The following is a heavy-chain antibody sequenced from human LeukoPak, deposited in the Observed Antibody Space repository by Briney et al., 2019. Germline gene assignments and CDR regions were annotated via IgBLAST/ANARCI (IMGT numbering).Heavy chain of an antibody. J-gene: IGHJ5*02. CDR2: IYTSGST. CDR3: ARDRYCSSTSYFFDP. Sequence: PSETLSLTCTVSGGSISSGSYYWSWIRQPAGKGLEWIGRIYTSGSTNYNPSLKSRVTISVDTSKNQFSLKLSSVTAADTAVYYCARDRYCSSTSYFFDPWGQGTLVTVSS. V-gene: IGHV4-61*02. D-gene: IGHD2-2*01. CDR1: GGSISSGSYY.